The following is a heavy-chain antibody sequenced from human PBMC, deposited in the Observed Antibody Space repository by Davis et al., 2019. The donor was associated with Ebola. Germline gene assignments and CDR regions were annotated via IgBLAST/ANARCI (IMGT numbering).Heavy chain of an antibody. CDR3: ARDPNGDYFGAFDF. CDR1: GFTFSSYW. V-gene: IGHV3-23*01. CDR2: ISGSGGST. J-gene: IGHJ3*01. D-gene: IGHD4-17*01. Sequence: PGGSLRLSCAASGFTFSSYWMHWVRQAPGKGLEWVSAISGSGGSTYYADSVKGRFTISRDNSKNTVYLHMNNLRVDDTAMYYCARDPNGDYFGAFDFWGQGTMVTVSS.